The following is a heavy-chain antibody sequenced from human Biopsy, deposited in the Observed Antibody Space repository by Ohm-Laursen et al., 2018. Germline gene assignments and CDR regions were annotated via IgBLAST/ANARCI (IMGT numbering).Heavy chain of an antibody. D-gene: IGHD2-21*01. CDR3: ARGTYCDNDDCYTSGLDV. V-gene: IGHV3-13*01. CDR1: GFTFGSYD. Sequence: SLRLSCAASGFTFGSYDMHWVRQGIGKGLGWVSAIGTTGDTYYAGSVKGRFTISRDNATNSLYLQMNSLRAGDTAVYYCARGTYCDNDDCYTSGLDVWGQGTTVTVSS. CDR2: IGTTGDT. J-gene: IGHJ6*02.